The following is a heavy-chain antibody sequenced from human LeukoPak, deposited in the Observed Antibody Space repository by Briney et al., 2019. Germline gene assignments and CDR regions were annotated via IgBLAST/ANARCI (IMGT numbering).Heavy chain of an antibody. J-gene: IGHJ4*02. CDR2: INPNSGGT. CDR1: SYTFTDYY. V-gene: IGHV1-2*02. D-gene: IGHD6-13*01. Sequence: GASVTVSCKASSYTFTDYYMHWIRQAPGQGLEWMGWINPNSGGTNFAQNFQGRVTMTRDTSISTAYMELSRLRSDDTAVYYCANIAAAGTDFDYWGQGTLVTVSS. CDR3: ANIAAAGTDFDY.